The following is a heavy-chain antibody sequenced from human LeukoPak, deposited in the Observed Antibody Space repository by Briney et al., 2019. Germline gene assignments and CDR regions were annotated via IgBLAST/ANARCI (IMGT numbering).Heavy chain of an antibody. J-gene: IGHJ6*03. Sequence: SETLSLTCTVSNGPINTYQWSWIRQPPGKGLEWIASVHYSGSTYYNPSLKSRLTISVDTSKNQFSLELSSVTAADTALYFCARQLYVSGSYYAPMDVWGKGTTVTISS. D-gene: IGHD3-10*01. CDR3: ARQLYVSGSYYAPMDV. CDR1: NGPINTYQ. V-gene: IGHV4-59*05. CDR2: VHYSGST.